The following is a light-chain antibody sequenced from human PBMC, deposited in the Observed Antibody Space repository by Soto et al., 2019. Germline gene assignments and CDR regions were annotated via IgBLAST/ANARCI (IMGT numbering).Light chain of an antibody. V-gene: IGKV3-11*01. CDR3: QQRGNWPLT. CDR1: QSVSSY. CDR2: DAS. J-gene: IGKJ4*01. Sequence: EIVLTQSPATLSLSPGERATLSCRASQSVSSYLAWYQQKLGQAPRLLIYDASNRATGIPDRFSGSGSGTVFTLTISSLEPEDFAVYYCQQRGNWPLTFGGGTKVEIK.